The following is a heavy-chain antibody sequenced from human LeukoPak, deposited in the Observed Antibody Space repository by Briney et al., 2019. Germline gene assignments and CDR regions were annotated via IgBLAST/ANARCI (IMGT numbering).Heavy chain of an antibody. V-gene: IGHV4-39*07. J-gene: IGHJ6*02. CDR1: GGSISSSSYY. Sequence: PSETLSLTCTVSGGSISSSSYYWGWIRQPPGKGLEWIGSIYYSGSTYYNPSLKSRVTISVDTSKNQFSLKLSSVTAADTAVYYCARLGFLRPNYYYYYGMDVWGQGTTVTVSS. CDR2: IYYSGST. CDR3: ARLGFLRPNYYYYYGMDV. D-gene: IGHD2-15*01.